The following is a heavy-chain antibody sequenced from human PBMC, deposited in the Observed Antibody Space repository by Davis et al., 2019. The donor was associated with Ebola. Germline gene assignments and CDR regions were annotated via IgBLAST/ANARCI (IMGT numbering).Heavy chain of an antibody. V-gene: IGHV4-34*01. D-gene: IGHD3-22*01. CDR3: ARGGSDYYDSSGYYFYYYYGMDV. CDR2: INHSGST. J-gene: IGHJ6*02. Sequence: PSETLSLTCAVYGGSFSGYYWSWIRQPPGKGLEWIGEINHSGSTNYNPSLKSRVTISVDTSKNQFSLKLSSVTAADTAVYYCARGGSDYYDSSGYYFYYYYGMDVWGQGTTVTVSS. CDR1: GGSFSGYY.